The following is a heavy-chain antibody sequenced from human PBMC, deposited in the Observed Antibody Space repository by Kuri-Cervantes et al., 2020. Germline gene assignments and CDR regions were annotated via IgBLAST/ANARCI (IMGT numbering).Heavy chain of an antibody. Sequence: GESLKISCAASGFTFSSYSMNWVRQAPGKGLEWVSSISSSSSYIYYADSVKGRFTISRDNSKNTLYLQMNSLRAEDTAVYYCARDPPLKVGATGWFDPWGQGTLVTVSS. V-gene: IGHV3-21*01. J-gene: IGHJ5*02. CDR1: GFTFSSYS. CDR3: ARDPPLKVGATGWFDP. CDR2: ISSSSSYI. D-gene: IGHD1-26*01.